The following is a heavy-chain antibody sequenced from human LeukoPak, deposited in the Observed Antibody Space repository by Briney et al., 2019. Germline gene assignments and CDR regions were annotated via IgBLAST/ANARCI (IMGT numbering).Heavy chain of an antibody. J-gene: IGHJ4*02. Sequence: GGSLRLSCAASGFTFSSYEMNWVRQAPGKGLEWVSYISSSGSTLYYADSVKGRFTLSRDNAKNSLYLQMNSLRAEDTAVYYCARDSHYYGSGGYWGQGTLVTVSS. D-gene: IGHD3-10*01. CDR3: ARDSHYYGSGGY. V-gene: IGHV3-48*03. CDR2: ISSSGSTL. CDR1: GFTFSSYE.